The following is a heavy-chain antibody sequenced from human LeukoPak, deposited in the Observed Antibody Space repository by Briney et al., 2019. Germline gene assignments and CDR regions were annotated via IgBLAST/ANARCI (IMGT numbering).Heavy chain of an antibody. V-gene: IGHV3-30*02. CDR1: GFTFSSYG. D-gene: IGHD3-9*01. CDR2: IRYDGSNK. CDR3: ARVDYDILTGYYAHYYYYYMDV. Sequence: PGGSLRLSCAASGFTFSSYGMHWVRQAPGKGLEWVAFIRYDGSNKYYADSVKGRFTISRDNAKNSLYLQMNSLRAEDTAVYYCARVDYDILTGYYAHYYYYYMDVWGKGTTVTISS. J-gene: IGHJ6*03.